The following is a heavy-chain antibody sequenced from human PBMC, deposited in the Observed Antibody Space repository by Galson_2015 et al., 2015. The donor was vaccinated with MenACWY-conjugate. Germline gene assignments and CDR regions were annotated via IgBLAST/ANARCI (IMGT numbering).Heavy chain of an antibody. CDR3: AAEGTPGAQQLISTFDY. V-gene: IGHV1-58*01. Sequence: SVKVSCKASEFTFTSSAVQWVRQARGQRLEWIGWIVVGSGNTNYAQKFQERVTITRDMSTSTAYMELSSLRSEDTAVYYCAAEGTPGAQQLISTFDYWGQGTLDTVSS. CDR2: IVVGSGNT. CDR1: EFTFTSSA. J-gene: IGHJ4*02. D-gene: IGHD6-13*01.